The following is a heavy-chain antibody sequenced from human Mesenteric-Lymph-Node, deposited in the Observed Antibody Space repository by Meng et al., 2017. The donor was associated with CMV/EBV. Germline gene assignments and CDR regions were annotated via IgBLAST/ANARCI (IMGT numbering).Heavy chain of an antibody. CDR3: ATVDTAMVIDY. CDR2: IYNGGSST. D-gene: IGHD5-18*01. CDR1: GFTVSFNH. Sequence: GESLKISCAASGFTVSFNHMSWVRQAPGKGLEGVSIIYNGGSSTNYADSVKGRFTISRDNSKNTVYLHMNSLRAEDTAVYYCATVDTAMVIDYWGQGTLVTVSS. V-gene: IGHV3-53*01. J-gene: IGHJ4*02.